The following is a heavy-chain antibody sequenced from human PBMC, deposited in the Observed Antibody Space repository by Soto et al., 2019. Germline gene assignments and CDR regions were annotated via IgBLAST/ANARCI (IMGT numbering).Heavy chain of an antibody. CDR1: GFTFSRYY. V-gene: IGHV3-21*02. D-gene: IGHD2-2*01. Sequence: ELQLVESGGGLVEPGGSLRLSCAASGFTFSRYYMNWVRQAPGKGLEWVSSISTTSTYTHYADSLKGRFTISRDNAKKLLDLQMDSLRAEDTAVYYCARDDGLSSTNVKAFDIWGQGTKVTVSS. J-gene: IGHJ3*02. CDR2: ISTTSTYT. CDR3: ARDDGLSSTNVKAFDI.